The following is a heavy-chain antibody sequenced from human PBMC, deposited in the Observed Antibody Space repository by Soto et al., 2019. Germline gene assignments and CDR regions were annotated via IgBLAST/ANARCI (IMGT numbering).Heavy chain of an antibody. J-gene: IGHJ4*02. D-gene: IGHD3-10*02. CDR3: ARAPPDYVDLDY. Sequence: QVQLVQSGAEVKKPGASVKVSCKASGYTFTSYDINWVRQATRQGLEWMGWMNPNSGNTGYAQKFQGRVTMTMNSSITTASMELSSLRSEDKAVYYCARAPPDYVDLDYWGQRPLVTVSS. CDR1: GYTFTSYD. V-gene: IGHV1-8*01. CDR2: MNPNSGNT.